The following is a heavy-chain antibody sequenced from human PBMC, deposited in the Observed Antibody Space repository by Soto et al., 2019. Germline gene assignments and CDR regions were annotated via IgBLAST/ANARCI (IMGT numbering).Heavy chain of an antibody. CDR2: TYCRSKWYY. CDR3: ARGEQYSGRIFDY. J-gene: IGHJ4*01. V-gene: IGHV6-1*01. CDR1: GDSVSSNSAG. Sequence: PSQTLSLTCAITGDSVSSNSAGWSWVRQSPSRGLEWLGRTYCRSKWYYEYAVSVRGRITIHPDTSKNQYSLRLNSVTPEDTAVYFCARGEQYSGRIFDYWGQGTLVTVSS. D-gene: IGHD1-26*01.